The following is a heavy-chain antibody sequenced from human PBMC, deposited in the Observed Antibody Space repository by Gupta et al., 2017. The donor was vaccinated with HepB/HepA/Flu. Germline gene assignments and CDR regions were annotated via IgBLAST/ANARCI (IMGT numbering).Heavy chain of an antibody. D-gene: IGHD6-6*01. CDR3: ARLEYRSSSAPFDY. CDR2: ISWDGSRT. V-gene: IGHV3-43*02. J-gene: IGHJ4*02. CDR1: GFIFDDYA. Sequence: EVHLVESGGGIVQPGGSLRLSCAASGFIFDDYAIYWVRQAPGKGLEWVSFISWDGSRTSYADSVKGRFTVSRDNSKNSLFLQMNSLKTEDTGFYYCARLEYRSSSAPFDYWGRGTLVSVSS.